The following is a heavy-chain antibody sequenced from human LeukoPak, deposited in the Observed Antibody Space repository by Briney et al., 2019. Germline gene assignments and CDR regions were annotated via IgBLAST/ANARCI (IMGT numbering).Heavy chain of an antibody. Sequence: PGGSLRLSCAASGFTFSSYSMNWVRQAPGKGLEWVSSISSSSSYIYYADSVKGRFTIPRDNAKSSLYLQMNSLRAEDAAVYYCARDSSLRFLEWLLGYFDYWGQGTLVTVSS. CDR2: ISSSSSYI. CDR1: GFTFSSYS. V-gene: IGHV3-21*01. J-gene: IGHJ4*02. CDR3: ARDSSLRFLEWLLGYFDY. D-gene: IGHD3-3*01.